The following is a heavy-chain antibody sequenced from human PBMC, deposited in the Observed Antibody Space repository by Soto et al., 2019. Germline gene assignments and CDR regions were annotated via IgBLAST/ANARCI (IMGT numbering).Heavy chain of an antibody. D-gene: IGHD6-13*01. CDR3: AKVAAAGTWGDYFDY. J-gene: IGHJ4*02. V-gene: IGHV3-43*01. CDR1: GFTFDDYT. CDR2: ISWDGGST. Sequence: GSLRLSCAASGFTFDDYTMHWVRQAPGKGLEWVSLISWDGGSTYYADSVKGRFTISRDNSKNSLYLQMNSLRTEDTALYYCAKVAAAGTWGDYFDYWGQGTLVTVSS.